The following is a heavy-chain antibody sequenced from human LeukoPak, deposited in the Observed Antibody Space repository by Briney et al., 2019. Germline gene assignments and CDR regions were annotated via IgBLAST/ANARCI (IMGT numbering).Heavy chain of an antibody. CDR1: GFSFSDYY. D-gene: IGHD3-10*01. CDR3: ASVLWFGGIFFDY. J-gene: IGHJ4*02. CDR2: MSNSGSTI. Sequence: PGGSLRLSCAASGFSFSDYYMSWIRQAPGKGLEWVSYMSNSGSTIYYADSVKGRFTISRDNTKNSLYLQMNSLRAEDTAVYYRASVLWFGGIFFDYWGQGTLVTVSS. V-gene: IGHV3-11*01.